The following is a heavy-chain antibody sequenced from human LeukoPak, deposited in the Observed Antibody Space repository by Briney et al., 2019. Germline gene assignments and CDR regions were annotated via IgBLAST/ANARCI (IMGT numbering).Heavy chain of an antibody. Sequence: GASVKLSCTASGYTFTSYGNSWVREAPGQRLGWRGGMSASNGNTNNAQKLPGRGTMTTDTSTSTAYVELRSLRSDDTAVYYCARDGGHCSSTSCFIRPTPKNYYGSGSYYNDPDYWGQGTLVTVSS. CDR3: ARDGGHCSSTSCFIRPTPKNYYGSGSYYNDPDY. CDR1: GYTFTSYG. CDR2: MSASNGNT. V-gene: IGHV1-18*01. J-gene: IGHJ4*02. D-gene: IGHD3-10*01.